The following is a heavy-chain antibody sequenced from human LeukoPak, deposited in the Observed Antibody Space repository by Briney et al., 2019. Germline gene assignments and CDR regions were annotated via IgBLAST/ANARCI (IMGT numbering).Heavy chain of an antibody. CDR1: GFTFSSYS. J-gene: IGHJ6*02. Sequence: GGSLRLSCAASGFTFSSYSMNWVSQAPGKGLDSVSSIGSSSSYIYYADSVKGRFTISIDNAKNSLYLQMNRLRAEDTVVYYCARVYTKKNSMDVWGQGTTVTVSS. D-gene: IGHD1-1*01. V-gene: IGHV3-21*01. CDR2: IGSSSSYI. CDR3: ARVYTKKNSMDV.